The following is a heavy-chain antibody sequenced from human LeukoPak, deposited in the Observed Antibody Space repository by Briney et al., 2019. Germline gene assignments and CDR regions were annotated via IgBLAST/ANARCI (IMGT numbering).Heavy chain of an antibody. Sequence: SETLSLTCTVSGGSISSYYWSWIRQPAGKGLEWIGRIYTSGSTNYNPSLKSRVTMSVDTSKNQFSLKLSSVTAADTAVYYCARGVRITIFGVAKTPYYYYYVDVWGKGTTVTVSS. CDR1: GGSISSYY. CDR3: ARGVRITIFGVAKTPYYYYYVDV. J-gene: IGHJ6*03. V-gene: IGHV4-4*07. D-gene: IGHD3-3*01. CDR2: IYTSGST.